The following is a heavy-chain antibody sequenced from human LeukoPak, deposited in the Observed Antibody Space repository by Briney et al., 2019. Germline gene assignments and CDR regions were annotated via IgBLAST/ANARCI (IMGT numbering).Heavy chain of an antibody. CDR2: IYYSGGA. D-gene: IGHD3-22*01. V-gene: IGHV4-39*07. J-gene: IGHJ4*02. CDR3: ARDGALDYYDSSGYLYYFDY. CDR1: GDSLRKSTFY. Sequence: SETLSLTYTVSGDSLRKSTFYWVWIRQPPGRGLEWIGSIYYSGGADYNPSLQSRVTISVDTSKNEFSLKVSSVTAADTAVYYCARDGALDYYDSSGYLYYFDYWGQGTLVTVSS.